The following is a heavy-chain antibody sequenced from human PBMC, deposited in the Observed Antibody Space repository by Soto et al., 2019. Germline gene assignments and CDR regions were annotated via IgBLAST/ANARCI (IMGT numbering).Heavy chain of an antibody. CDR3: ARVPQRGSSSWYEFDY. J-gene: IGHJ4*02. CDR2: ISAYNGNT. Sequence: GASVKVSCKASGYTFTSYGISCVRQAPGQVLEWMGWISAYNGNTNYAQKLQGRVTMTTDTSTSTAYMELRSLRSDDTAVYYCARVPQRGSSSWYEFDYWGQGTLVTVSS. D-gene: IGHD6-13*01. V-gene: IGHV1-18*04. CDR1: GYTFTSYG.